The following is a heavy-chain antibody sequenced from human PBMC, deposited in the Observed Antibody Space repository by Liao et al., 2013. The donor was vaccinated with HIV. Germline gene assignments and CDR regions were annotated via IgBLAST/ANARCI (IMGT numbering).Heavy chain of an antibody. J-gene: IGHJ4*02. V-gene: IGHV4-34*01. D-gene: IGHD6-13*01. Sequence: QVQLQQWGAGLLKPSETLSLTCAVYGGSFSDYYWTWIRQPPREGAWSGLGKVNHSGSTNHNPSLKSRVTISVDTSKNQFSLKLSSVTAADTAVYYCARVRWFGFTAAGFPDYWGQGTLVTVSS. CDR2: VNHSGST. CDR3: ARVRWFGFTAAGFPDY. CDR1: GGSFSDYY.